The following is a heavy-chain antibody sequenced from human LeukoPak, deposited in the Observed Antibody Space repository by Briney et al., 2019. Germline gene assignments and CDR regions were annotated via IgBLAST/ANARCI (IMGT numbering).Heavy chain of an antibody. D-gene: IGHD1-26*01. V-gene: IGHV4-59*11. J-gene: IGHJ3*02. CDR3: ATLGRAAGNAFDI. CDR2: TYYGGST. CDR1: GDSISFHF. Sequence: SETLSLTCSVSGDSISFHFWSWVRQPPGKGLEWIGHTYYGGSTDYNPSLASRVTVSADTSKNQFSLKLSSVTAADTAVYYCATLGRAAGNAFDIWGQGTVVIVSS.